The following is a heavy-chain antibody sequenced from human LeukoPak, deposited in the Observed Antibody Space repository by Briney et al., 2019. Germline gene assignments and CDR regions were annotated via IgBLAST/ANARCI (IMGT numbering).Heavy chain of an antibody. J-gene: IGHJ4*02. CDR3: AKDRVSTTPLE. D-gene: IGHD2-15*01. V-gene: IGHV3-23*01. CDR2: ISGSGGST. CDR1: GFTFSIYA. Sequence: GGSLRLSCAAYGFTFSIYAMSWVRQAPGKGLEWVSAISGSGGSTYYADSVKGRFTISRDNSKNTLYLQMNSLRAEDTAVYYCAKDRVSTTPLEWGQGTLVTVSS.